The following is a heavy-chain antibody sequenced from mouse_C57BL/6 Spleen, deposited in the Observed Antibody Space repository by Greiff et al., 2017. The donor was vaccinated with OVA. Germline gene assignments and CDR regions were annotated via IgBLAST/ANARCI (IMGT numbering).Heavy chain of an antibody. CDR1: GYTFPDYN. CDR2: INPNNGGT. V-gene: IGHV1-18*01. Sequence: SGPELVKPGASVKIPCKASGYTFPDYNMDWVKQSHGKSLEWIGDINPNNGGTIYNQKFKGKATLTVDKSSSTAYMELRSLTSEDTAVYYCARTGPYFDVWGTGTTVTVSS. D-gene: IGHD4-1*01. CDR3: ARTGPYFDV. J-gene: IGHJ1*03.